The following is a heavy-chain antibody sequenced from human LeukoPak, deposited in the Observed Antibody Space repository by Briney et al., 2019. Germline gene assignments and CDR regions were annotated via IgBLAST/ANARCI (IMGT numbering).Heavy chain of an antibody. CDR1: GFTFSSYE. Sequence: PGGSLRLSCAASGFTFSSYEMNWVRQAPGKGLEWVSYISSSGSTIYYADSVKGRFTISRDNAKNSLYLQMNSLRAEDTAVYYCARASGYEMVTITFYFDYWGQGTLVTVSS. CDR2: ISSSGSTI. CDR3: ARASGYEMVTITFYFDY. D-gene: IGHD5-24*01. V-gene: IGHV3-48*03. J-gene: IGHJ4*02.